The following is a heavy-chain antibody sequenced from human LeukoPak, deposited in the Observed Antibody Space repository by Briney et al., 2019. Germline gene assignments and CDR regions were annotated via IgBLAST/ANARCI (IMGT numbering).Heavy chain of an antibody. CDR2: IRYDGNNK. Sequence: GGSLRLSCAASGFTSSSYGMHWVRQAPGKGLEWVAFIRYDGNNKQYEDSLKGRFTISRDNSKNTLYVQMNSLRAEDTAVYYCAKDIEAFVDAPMGEDYWGQGTLVTVSS. D-gene: IGHD5-18*01. CDR1: GFTSSSYG. CDR3: AKDIEAFVDAPMGEDY. V-gene: IGHV3-30*02. J-gene: IGHJ4*02.